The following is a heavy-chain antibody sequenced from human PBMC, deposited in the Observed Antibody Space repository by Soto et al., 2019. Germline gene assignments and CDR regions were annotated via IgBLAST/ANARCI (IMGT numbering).Heavy chain of an antibody. CDR3: ARSRIAARQLAFDI. V-gene: IGHV4-59*01. J-gene: IGHJ3*02. D-gene: IGHD6-6*01. CDR2: IYYSGST. CDR1: GGSISSYY. Sequence: SETLSLTCTVSGGSISSYYWSWIRQPPGKGLEWIGYIYYSGSTNYNPSLKSRVTISVDTSKNQFSLKLSSVTAADTAVYYCARSRIAARQLAFDIWGQGTMVTVSS.